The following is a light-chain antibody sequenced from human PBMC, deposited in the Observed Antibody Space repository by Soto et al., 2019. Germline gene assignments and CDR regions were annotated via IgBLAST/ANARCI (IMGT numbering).Light chain of an antibody. Sequence: QSVLTQSPSASASLGASVKLTCTLSSGHSSYAIAWHQQQPEKGPRYLMKLNSYGSHSKGDGIPDRFSGSSSGAERYLTISSLHYEDEADYYCQTWGTGIRVFGGGTKLTVL. CDR1: SGHSSYA. CDR2: LNSYGSH. J-gene: IGLJ3*02. CDR3: QTWGTGIRV. V-gene: IGLV4-69*01.